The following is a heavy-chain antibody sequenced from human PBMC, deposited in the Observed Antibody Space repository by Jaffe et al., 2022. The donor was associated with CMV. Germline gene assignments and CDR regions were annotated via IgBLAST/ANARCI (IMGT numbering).Heavy chain of an antibody. CDR1: GGSISSYY. D-gene: IGHD6-19*01. V-gene: IGHV4-59*01. CDR2: IYYSGST. Sequence: QVQLQESGPGLVKPSETLSLTCTVSGGSISSYYWSWIRQPPGKGLEWIGYIYYSGSTNYNPSLKSRVTISVDTSKNQFSLKLSSVTAADTAVYYCASAVAGTFRVDYWGQGTLVTVSS. CDR3: ASAVAGTFRVDY. J-gene: IGHJ4*02.